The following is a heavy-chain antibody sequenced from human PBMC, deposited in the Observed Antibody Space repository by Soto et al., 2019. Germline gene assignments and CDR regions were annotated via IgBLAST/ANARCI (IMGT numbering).Heavy chain of an antibody. CDR2: ISFSDGGT. J-gene: IGHJ2*01. V-gene: IGHV3-23*01. Sequence: VGSLRLSCAASGFTFSSYAMTWVRQAPGKGLEWVSSISFSDGGTYYADSVKGRLTISRDNSKNTLFLQMNSLRVEDTAVYYCVKDDRILGRRYFDLWGRGTLVTVSS. D-gene: IGHD2-15*01. CDR1: GFTFSSYA. CDR3: VKDDRILGRRYFDL.